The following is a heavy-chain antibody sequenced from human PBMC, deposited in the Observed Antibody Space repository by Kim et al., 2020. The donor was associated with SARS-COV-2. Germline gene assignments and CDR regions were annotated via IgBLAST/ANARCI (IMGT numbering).Heavy chain of an antibody. CDR1: GFTFSSYA. CDR2: VSGSGGTT. J-gene: IGHJ6*02. CDR3: ANPSARGMDV. D-gene: IGHD6-6*01. Sequence: GGSLRLSCAASGFTFSSYAMTWVRQAPGKGLEWVSAVSGSGGTTYYADSVKGRFTISRDNSKNTVYLQMNSLRAEDTAVYYCANPSARGMDVWGQGTTVTVSS. V-gene: IGHV3-23*01.